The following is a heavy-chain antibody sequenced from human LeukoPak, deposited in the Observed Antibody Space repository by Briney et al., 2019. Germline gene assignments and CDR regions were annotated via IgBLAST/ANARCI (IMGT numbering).Heavy chain of an antibody. D-gene: IGHD3-22*01. J-gene: IGHJ5*02. CDR2: VYYSGST. CDR1: GGSISSTKYY. Sequence: SETLSLTCTVSGGSISSTKYYWGWIRQPPGRGLEWIGSVYYSGSTYSNPSLKSRVTVSVDTSKSQFSLKLTSVTAADTAVYYCARLYHDSRGYYWFDPWGQGTLVTVSS. V-gene: IGHV4-39*01. CDR3: ARLYHDSRGYYWFDP.